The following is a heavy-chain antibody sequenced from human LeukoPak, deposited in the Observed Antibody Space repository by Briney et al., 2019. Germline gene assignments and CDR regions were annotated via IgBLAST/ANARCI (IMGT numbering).Heavy chain of an antibody. Sequence: SETLSLTCAVYGGSFSGYYWSWIRQPPGKGLEWIGEINHSGSTNYNPSLKSRVTISVDTSKNQFSLKLSSVTAADTAVYYCARGGPLYDYVRGSSTKRNWFDPWGQGTLVTVSS. CDR1: GGSFSGYY. J-gene: IGHJ5*02. CDR3: ARGGPLYDYVRGSSTKRNWFDP. V-gene: IGHV4-34*01. D-gene: IGHD3-16*01. CDR2: INHSGST.